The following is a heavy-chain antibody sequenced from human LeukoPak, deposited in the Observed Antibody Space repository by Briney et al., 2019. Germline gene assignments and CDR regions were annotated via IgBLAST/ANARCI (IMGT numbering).Heavy chain of an antibody. CDR1: GYTFASYA. Sequence: ASVKVSCKASGYTFASYAMHWVRQAPGQRLEWMGWINAGNGNTKYSQKFQGRVTITRDTSASTAYMELSSLRSEDTAVYYCARDLSYYYDSSPLDPWGQGTLVTVSS. J-gene: IGHJ5*02. V-gene: IGHV1-3*01. CDR3: ARDLSYYYDSSPLDP. CDR2: INAGNGNT. D-gene: IGHD3-22*01.